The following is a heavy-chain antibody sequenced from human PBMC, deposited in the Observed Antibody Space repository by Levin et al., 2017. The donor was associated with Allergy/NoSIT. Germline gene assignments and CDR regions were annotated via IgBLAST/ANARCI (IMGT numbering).Heavy chain of an antibody. V-gene: IGHV1-2*02. D-gene: IGHD6-13*01. Sequence: ASVKVSCKASGYTFSGYYLHWVRQAPGQGLEWMGWINPNSGGTNYAQKFQGRVTMTRDTSISTVYMELSRLRSDDTAVYYCARVSRVRIAAGDLDYWGQGTLVTVSS. CDR3: ARVSRVRIAAGDLDY. CDR1: GYTFSGYY. CDR2: INPNSGGT. J-gene: IGHJ4*02.